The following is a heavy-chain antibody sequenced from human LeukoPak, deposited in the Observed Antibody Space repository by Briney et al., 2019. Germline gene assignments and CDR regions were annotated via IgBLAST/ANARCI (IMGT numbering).Heavy chain of an antibody. CDR2: INPNSGGT. V-gene: IGHV1-2*02. Sequence: GASVKVSCKASGYTFTGYYMHWVRQAPGQGLEWMGWINPNSGGTNYAQKFQGRVTMTRDTSISTAYMELSRLRSDDTAVYYCARLFYCSSTSCYDYWGQGTLVTVSS. D-gene: IGHD2-2*01. J-gene: IGHJ4*02. CDR3: ARLFYCSSTSCYDY. CDR1: GYTFTGYY.